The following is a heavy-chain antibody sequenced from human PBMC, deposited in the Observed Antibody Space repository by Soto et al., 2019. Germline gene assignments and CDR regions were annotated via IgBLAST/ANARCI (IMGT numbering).Heavy chain of an antibody. CDR3: ARHMAVGYGGSDSPFDP. Sequence: GDSLNISCRGSGYDFTTNWIGWLRRMPGKGLELMGSFYPLDSDTRYSPSFKGQVTFSGDTSVSTAYLQWTSVQASDSAMYYCARHMAVGYGGSDSPFDPCGQGTMVTVSS. D-gene: IGHD5-12*01. V-gene: IGHV5-51*01. J-gene: IGHJ5*02. CDR2: FYPLDSDT. CDR1: GYDFTTNW.